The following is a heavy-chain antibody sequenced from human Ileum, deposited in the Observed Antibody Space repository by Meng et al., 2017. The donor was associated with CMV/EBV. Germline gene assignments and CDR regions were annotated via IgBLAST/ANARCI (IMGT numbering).Heavy chain of an antibody. CDR1: GFTFSSYA. J-gene: IGHJ4*02. D-gene: IGHD2-2*01. CDR2: ISGSGGST. Sequence: GGSLRLSCAASGFTFSSYAMSWVRQAPGKGLEWVSAISGSGGSTYYADSVKGRFTISRNNSKNTLYLQMNSLRAEDTAVYYCARDCSSTSCYGYFDYWGQGTLVTVSS. V-gene: IGHV3-23*01. CDR3: ARDCSSTSCYGYFDY.